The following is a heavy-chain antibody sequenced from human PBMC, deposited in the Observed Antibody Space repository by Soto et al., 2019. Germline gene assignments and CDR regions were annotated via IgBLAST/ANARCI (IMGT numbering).Heavy chain of an antibody. CDR3: ARAYLGRLPRRADYYYAMDV. CDR1: GFSFLDYD. Sequence: PGGSLTLSCGASGFSFLDYDMHWVRQRKGKGLEWVSALGAARDPYYVGSVKGRFSVSRDNAQNSLFLQMNNLRVDDTAVYFCARAYLGRLPRRADYYYAMDVWGRGTTVTVSS. V-gene: IGHV3-13*05. D-gene: IGHD1-26*01. CDR2: LGAARDP. J-gene: IGHJ6*02.